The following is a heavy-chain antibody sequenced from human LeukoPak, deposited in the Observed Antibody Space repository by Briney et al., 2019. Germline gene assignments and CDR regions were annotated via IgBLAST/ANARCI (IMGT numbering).Heavy chain of an antibody. CDR2: IYYSGST. CDR1: GGSISSSGYY. V-gene: IGHV4-39*07. J-gene: IGHJ4*02. D-gene: IGHD2-21*02. Sequence: SETLSLTCTVSGGSISSSGYYWGWIRQPPGKGLEWIGTIYYSGSTYYNPSLKSRVTISVDTSKNQFSLRLSSVTAADTAVYYCARDCGGDCYSDYWGQGTLVTVSS. CDR3: ARDCGGDCYSDY.